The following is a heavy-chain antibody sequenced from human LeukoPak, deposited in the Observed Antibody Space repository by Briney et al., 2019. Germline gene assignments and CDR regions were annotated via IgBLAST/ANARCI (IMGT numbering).Heavy chain of an antibody. CDR1: GFTFDDYG. D-gene: IGHD5-24*01. V-gene: IGHV3-20*01. Sequence: GGSLRLSCAASGFTFDDYGMSWVRQAPGKGLECVSGINTIGGSTGYAASVKGRFTISRDNAKNSLYLQMYHCARDGVGWETTSWGQGTLVTVSS. CDR3: S. J-gene: IGHJ5*02. CDR2: INTIGGST.